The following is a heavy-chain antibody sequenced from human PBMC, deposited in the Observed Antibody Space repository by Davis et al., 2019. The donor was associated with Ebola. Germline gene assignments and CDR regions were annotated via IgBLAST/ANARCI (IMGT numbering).Heavy chain of an antibody. V-gene: IGHV3-23*01. CDR2: ISTSGATT. Sequence: GESLKISCVASGFTFSSYAMSWVRQAPGKGLEWVSSISTSGATTYYTDSVKGRFTISRDNAKNSLYLQMNSLRAEDTAVYYCARAPSTYDFWSGYPTTYFDYWGQGTLVTVSS. D-gene: IGHD3-3*01. J-gene: IGHJ4*02. CDR1: GFTFSSYA. CDR3: ARAPSTYDFWSGYPTTYFDY.